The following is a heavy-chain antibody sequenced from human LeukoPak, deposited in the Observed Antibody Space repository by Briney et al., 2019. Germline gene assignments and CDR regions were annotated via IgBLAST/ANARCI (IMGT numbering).Heavy chain of an antibody. CDR3: ARVAHPNYYDSSGAGERGAFDI. D-gene: IGHD3-22*01. CDR2: MNPNSGNT. Sequence: GASVKVSCKASGYTFTSYDINWVRQATGQGLEWMGWMNPNSGNTGYAQKFQGRVTMTRNTSISTAYMELSGLRSEDTAVYYCARVAHPNYYDSSGAGERGAFDIWGQGTMVTVSS. V-gene: IGHV1-8*01. J-gene: IGHJ3*02. CDR1: GYTFTSYD.